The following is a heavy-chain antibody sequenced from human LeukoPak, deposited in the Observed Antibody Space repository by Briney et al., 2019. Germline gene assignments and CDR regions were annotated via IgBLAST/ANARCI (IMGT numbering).Heavy chain of an antibody. J-gene: IGHJ4*02. CDR3: ARASFPGDPPYY. Sequence: SETLSLTCTVSGDSISSGYYWGWIRQPPGKGLEWIGSIYHSGNTYSDPSLKTRVTMSVDTSKNQFSLKLTSVTAADTAVYYCARASFPGDPPYYWGQGTLVTVSS. CDR2: IYHSGNT. V-gene: IGHV4-38-2*02. D-gene: IGHD4-17*01. CDR1: GDSISSGYY.